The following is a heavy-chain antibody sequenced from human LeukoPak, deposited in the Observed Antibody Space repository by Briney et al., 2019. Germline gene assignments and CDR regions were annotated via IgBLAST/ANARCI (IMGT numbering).Heavy chain of an antibody. D-gene: IGHD2-8*01. V-gene: IGHV1-2*02. J-gene: IGHJ4*02. CDR2: INPNSGGT. Sequence: ASVKVSCKASGYTFTGYYMHWVRQAPGQGLEWMGWINPNSGGTNYAQKFQGRVTMTRDTSISTAYMELSRLRSDDTAVYYCAREMGYCTNGVCPFDYWGQGTLVTVSS. CDR3: AREMGYCTNGVCPFDY. CDR1: GYTFTGYY.